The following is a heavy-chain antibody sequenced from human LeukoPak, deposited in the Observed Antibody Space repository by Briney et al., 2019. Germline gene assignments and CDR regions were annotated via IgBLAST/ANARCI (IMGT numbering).Heavy chain of an antibody. Sequence: ASVKVSCKASGYTFTGYYMHWVRQAPGQGLEWMGWISAYNGNTNYAQKLQGRVTMTTDTSTSTAYMELRSLRSDDTAVYYCARDSSGYYFDYYYGMDVWGQGTTVTVSS. V-gene: IGHV1-18*04. CDR3: ARDSSGYYFDYYYGMDV. J-gene: IGHJ6*02. CDR2: ISAYNGNT. CDR1: GYTFTGYY. D-gene: IGHD3-22*01.